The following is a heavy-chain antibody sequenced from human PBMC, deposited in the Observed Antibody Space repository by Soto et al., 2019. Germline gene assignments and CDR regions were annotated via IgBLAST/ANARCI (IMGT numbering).Heavy chain of an antibody. CDR2: INPSGGST. Sequence: QVQLVQSGAEVKKPGASVKVSCKASGYTFTSYYMHWVRQAPGQGLEWMGIINPSGGSTSYAQKFQGRVTMTRDTSRSTGYMERSSLRSEDTAVYYCARVGGVGSGSYSPLDYWGQGTLVTVSS. D-gene: IGHD3-10*01. J-gene: IGHJ4*02. CDR3: ARVGGVGSGSYSPLDY. V-gene: IGHV1-46*03. CDR1: GYTFTSYY.